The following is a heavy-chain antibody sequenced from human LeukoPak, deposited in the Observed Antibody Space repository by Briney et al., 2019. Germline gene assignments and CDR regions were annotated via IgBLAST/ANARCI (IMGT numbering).Heavy chain of an antibody. CDR2: INHSGST. CDR1: GGSFSGYY. D-gene: IGHD4-17*01. CDR3: ARHGDYGGVDY. V-gene: IGHV4-34*01. J-gene: IGHJ4*02. Sequence: SETLSLTCAVYGGSFSGYYWSWIRQPPGKGLEWIGEINHSGSTNYNPSLKGRVTISVDTSKNQFSLKLSSVTAADTAVYYCARHGDYGGVDYWGQGTLVTVSS.